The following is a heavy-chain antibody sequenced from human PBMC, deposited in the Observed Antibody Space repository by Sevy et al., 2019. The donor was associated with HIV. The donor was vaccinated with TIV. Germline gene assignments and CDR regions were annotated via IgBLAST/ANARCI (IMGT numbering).Heavy chain of an antibody. CDR2: FDPEDDQT. D-gene: IGHD3-22*01. CDR3: ATTRDYYDSSAYPFDY. Sequence: ASVKVSCKVSGNTLTEFAMHWVRQAPGKGLEWMGTFDPEDDQTIYEQNFQDRVTVTEDTSTDTAFMELSGLRSDDTAVYYCATTRDYYDSSAYPFDYWGQGTLVTVSS. CDR1: GNTLTEFA. J-gene: IGHJ4*02. V-gene: IGHV1-24*01.